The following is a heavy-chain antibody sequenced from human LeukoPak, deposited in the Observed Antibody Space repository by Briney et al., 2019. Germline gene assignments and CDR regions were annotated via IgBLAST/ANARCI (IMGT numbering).Heavy chain of an antibody. CDR2: INHSGST. J-gene: IGHJ4*02. D-gene: IGHD6-13*01. Sequence: SETLSLTCAVYGGSFSDYYWSWIRQPPGKGLEWIGEINHSGSTNYNPSLKSRVTISVDTSKNQFSLKLSSMTAADTAVYYCAATPRQQQLVRVSLLASDYWGQGTLVTVSS. CDR3: AATPRQQQLVRVSLLASDY. V-gene: IGHV4-34*01. CDR1: GGSFSDYY.